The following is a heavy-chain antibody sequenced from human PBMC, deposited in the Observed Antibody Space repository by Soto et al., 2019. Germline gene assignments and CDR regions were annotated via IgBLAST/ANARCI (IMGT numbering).Heavy chain of an antibody. Sequence: ASVKVSCKASGYTFTSYAMHWVRQAPGERLEWMGWINAGNGNTKYSQKFQGRVTITRDTSASTAYMELSSLRSEDTAVYYCARTKYSSGWYTNYYYYGMDVWGQGPTLTV. CDR2: INAGNGNT. CDR1: GYTFTSYA. D-gene: IGHD6-19*01. CDR3: ARTKYSSGWYTNYYYYGMDV. J-gene: IGHJ6*02. V-gene: IGHV1-3*01.